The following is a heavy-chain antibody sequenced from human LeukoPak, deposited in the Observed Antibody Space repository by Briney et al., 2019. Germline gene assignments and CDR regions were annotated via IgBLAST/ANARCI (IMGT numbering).Heavy chain of an antibody. Sequence: ASVKASCKASGYTFTGYYMHWVRQAPGQGLEWMGWINPNSGGTNYAQKFQGRVTMTRDTSISTAYMELSRLRSDDTAVYYCARDRTIFGRGGAFDIWGQGTMVTVSS. CDR2: INPNSGGT. D-gene: IGHD3-3*01. CDR3: ARDRTIFGRGGAFDI. J-gene: IGHJ3*02. CDR1: GYTFTGYY. V-gene: IGHV1-2*02.